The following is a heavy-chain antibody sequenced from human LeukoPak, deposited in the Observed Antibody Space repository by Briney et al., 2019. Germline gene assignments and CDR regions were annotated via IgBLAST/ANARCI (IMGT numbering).Heavy chain of an antibody. V-gene: IGHV4-30-2*01. Sequence: SETLSLTCAVSGVSISSGGYSWSWIRQPPGKGLEWIGYIYHSGSTYYNPSLKSRVTISVDRSKNQFSLKLSSVTAADTAVYYCARSVDMIGAFDIWGQGTMVTVSS. D-gene: IGHD3-22*01. CDR1: GVSISSGGYS. J-gene: IGHJ3*02. CDR3: ARSVDMIGAFDI. CDR2: IYHSGST.